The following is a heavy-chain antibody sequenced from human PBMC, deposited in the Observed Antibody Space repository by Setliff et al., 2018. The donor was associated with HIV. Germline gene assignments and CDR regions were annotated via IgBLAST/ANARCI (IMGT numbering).Heavy chain of an antibody. CDR3: ARLDDSGSYYENAFDI. D-gene: IGHD3-10*01. CDR1: GGSISSGGYY. CDR2: IYYSENT. J-gene: IGHJ3*02. V-gene: IGHV4-61*08. Sequence: SETLSLTCAVSGGSISSGGYYWSWIRQPPGKGLEWIGYIYYSENTNYNPSLKSRVTISVDTSNDQFSLKLRSVTAADRAVYYCARLDDSGSYYENAFDIWGQGTTVTVSS.